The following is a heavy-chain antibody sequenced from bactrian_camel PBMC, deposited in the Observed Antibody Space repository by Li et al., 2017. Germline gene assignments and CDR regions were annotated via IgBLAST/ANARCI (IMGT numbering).Heavy chain of an antibody. D-gene: IGHD1*01. CDR3: AAGPLRPRAGNWLLPAEYNA. CDR1: GSTISKYC. J-gene: IGHJ4*01. Sequence: QLVESGGGSVQAGGSLRLSCAASGSTISKYCMGWFRQAPGKSREGVAAIEADGPTSYADSVKGRFTISKDNTESTLYLQMNSLKPEDTAMYYCAAGPLRPRAGNWLLPAEYNAWGQGTQVTVS. CDR2: IEADGPT. V-gene: IGHV3S26*01.